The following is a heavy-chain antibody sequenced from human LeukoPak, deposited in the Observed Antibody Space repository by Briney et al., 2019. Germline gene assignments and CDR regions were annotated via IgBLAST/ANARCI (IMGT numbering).Heavy chain of an antibody. Sequence: GASVKVSCKASVGTFSSYAISVGRQAPGQGRECMGRIILILGIANYDPQFQGRVTITADKSTSTAYMELSSLSSEDTAVYYCASRFASLRYDSSGYYVDAFDIWGQGTMVTVSS. V-gene: IGHV1-69*04. D-gene: IGHD3-22*01. J-gene: IGHJ3*02. CDR3: ASRFASLRYDSSGYYVDAFDI. CDR2: IILILGIA. CDR1: VGTFSSYA.